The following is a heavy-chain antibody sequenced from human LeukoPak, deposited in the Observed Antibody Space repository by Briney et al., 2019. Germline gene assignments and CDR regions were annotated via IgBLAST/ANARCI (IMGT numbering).Heavy chain of an antibody. J-gene: IGHJ5*02. V-gene: IGHV3-23*01. CDR1: GFTFSSYA. Sequence: GGSLRLSCAASGFTFSSYAMSWVRQAPGKGQEWVSAISGSDGSTYYADSVKGRFTISRDNSKNTLYLQMNSLRAEDTAVYYCAKGGRYCSSTSCWENWFDPWGQGTLVTVSS. CDR2: ISGSDGST. CDR3: AKGGRYCSSTSCWENWFDP. D-gene: IGHD2-2*01.